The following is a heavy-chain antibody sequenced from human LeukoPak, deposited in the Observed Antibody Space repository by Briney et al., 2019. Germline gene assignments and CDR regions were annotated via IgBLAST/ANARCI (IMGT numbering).Heavy chain of an antibody. D-gene: IGHD4-11*01. Sequence: PGGSLRLSCATSGFTFSTYAMQWVRQAPGKGLEWVAVILSDGNKKNYADSVKGRFTISKDNSKNTLYLQMNSLRAEDTALYYCARDVGRDTITTEIEYWGQGTLVTVSS. CDR3: ARDVGRDTITTEIEY. CDR1: GFTFSTYA. CDR2: ILSDGNKK. J-gene: IGHJ4*02. V-gene: IGHV3-30-3*01.